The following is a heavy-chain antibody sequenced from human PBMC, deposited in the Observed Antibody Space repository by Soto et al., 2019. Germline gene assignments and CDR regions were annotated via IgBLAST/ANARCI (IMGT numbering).Heavy chain of an antibody. CDR1: GYTFTSYY. D-gene: IGHD3-9*01. CDR3: ARDPGQRRYFDWSIYYYYYGMDV. Sequence: ASVKVSCKASGYTFTSYYMHWVRQAPGQGLEWMGIINPSGGSTSYAQKFQGRVTMTRDTSTSTVYMELSSLRSEDTAVYYCARDPGQRRYFDWSIYYYYYGMDVWGQGTTVTVSS. V-gene: IGHV1-46*01. J-gene: IGHJ6*02. CDR2: INPSGGST.